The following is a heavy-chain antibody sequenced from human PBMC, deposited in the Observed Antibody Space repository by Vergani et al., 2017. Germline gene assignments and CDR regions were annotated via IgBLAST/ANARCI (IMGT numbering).Heavy chain of an antibody. CDR3: AKYGYVWGSYRQDY. CDR2: ISYDGSNK. CDR1: GFTFSSYG. Sequence: QVQLVESGGGVVQPGRSLRLSCAASGFTFSSYGMHWVRQAPGKGLEWVAVISYDGSNKYYADSVKGRFTISRGNSKNTLYLQMNSLRADDTAVYYCAKYGYVWGSYRQDYWGQGTLVTVSS. V-gene: IGHV3-30*18. J-gene: IGHJ4*02. D-gene: IGHD3-16*02.